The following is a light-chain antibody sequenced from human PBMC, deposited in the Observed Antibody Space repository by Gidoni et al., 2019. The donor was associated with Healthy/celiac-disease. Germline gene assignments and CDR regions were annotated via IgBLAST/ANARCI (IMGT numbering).Light chain of an antibody. CDR3: AAWDDSLNGRV. J-gene: IGLJ3*02. CDR1: SSNIGSNT. V-gene: IGLV1-44*01. CDR2: SNN. Sequence: QSVLTQPPSASGTPGQRVTISCSGSSSNIGSNTVNWYQQLPGTAPTLLIYSNNQRHSGVPDRFSGSKSGTSASLAISGLQSEDEADYYCAAWDDSLNGRVFGGGTKLTVL.